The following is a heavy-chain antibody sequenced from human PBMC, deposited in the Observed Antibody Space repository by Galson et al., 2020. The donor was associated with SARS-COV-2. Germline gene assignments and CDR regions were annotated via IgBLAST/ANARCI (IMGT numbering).Heavy chain of an antibody. CDR3: ARDQVGWYFDL. D-gene: IGHD1-26*01. CDR1: GFTFSSYA. J-gene: IGHJ2*01. Sequence: GGSLRLSCAASGFTFSSYAMHWVRQAPGKGLEWVAVISYDGSNKYYADAVKGRFTISRDNSKKTLYLQMNSLRAEDTAVYYCARDQVGWYFDLWGRGTLVTVSS. CDR2: ISYDGSNK. V-gene: IGHV3-30*01.